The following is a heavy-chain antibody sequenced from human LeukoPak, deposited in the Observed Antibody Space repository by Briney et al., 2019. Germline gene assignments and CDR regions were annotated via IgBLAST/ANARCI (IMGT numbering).Heavy chain of an antibody. J-gene: IGHJ4*02. CDR3: ASTKHSSSWPPFDY. V-gene: IGHV4-34*01. CDR1: GGSFSGYY. Sequence: SETLSLTCAVYGGSFSGYYWSWIRQPPGKGREWMGEINHSGSTNYNPSLKSRVTISLDTSKNQFSLKLSSVTAADTAVYYCASTKHSSSWPPFDYWGQGTLVTVSS. CDR2: INHSGST. D-gene: IGHD6-13*01.